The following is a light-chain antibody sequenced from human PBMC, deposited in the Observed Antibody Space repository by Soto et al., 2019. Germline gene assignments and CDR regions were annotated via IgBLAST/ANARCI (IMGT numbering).Light chain of an antibody. CDR1: QSISSW. CDR2: DAS. Sequence: DIQMTQSPSTLSASVGDRVTITCRASQSISSWLAWYQQKPGKAPKLLIYDASSLESGVPSRFSCSGSGTKFTHTFSSLQPDDFATYYCQQYNSYPWTFGQGTKVEIK. CDR3: QQYNSYPWT. J-gene: IGKJ1*01. V-gene: IGKV1-5*01.